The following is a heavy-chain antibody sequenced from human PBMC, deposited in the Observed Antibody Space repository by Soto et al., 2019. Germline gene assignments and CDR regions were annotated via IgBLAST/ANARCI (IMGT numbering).Heavy chain of an antibody. CDR1: GDSISSGDYY. CDR3: ARTRIEDTAMVYYYYGMDV. Sequence: PSETLSLTCTVSGDSISSGDYYWSWIRQHPGKGMEWIGYIYYSGSAYYNPSLKSRVTISVDTSKNQFSLKLSSVTAADTAVYYCARTRIEDTAMVYYYYGMDVWGQGTMVTVSS. V-gene: IGHV4-31*03. CDR2: IYYSGSA. D-gene: IGHD5-18*01. J-gene: IGHJ6*02.